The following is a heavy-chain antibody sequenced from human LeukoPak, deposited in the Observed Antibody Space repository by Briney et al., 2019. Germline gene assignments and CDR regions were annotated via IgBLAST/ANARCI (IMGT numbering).Heavy chain of an antibody. J-gene: IGHJ2*01. CDR1: GGSISSSSYY. CDR2: IHYSGNT. CDR3: ARAMDDWYFDL. Sequence: SETLSLTRTVSGGSISSSSYYWGWIRQPPGKGLEWIGNIHYSGNTYYNPSLKSRVTISVDTSKNQFSLKLSSVTAADTAVYYCARAMDDWYFDLWGRGTLVTVSS. D-gene: IGHD3/OR15-3a*01. V-gene: IGHV4-39*07.